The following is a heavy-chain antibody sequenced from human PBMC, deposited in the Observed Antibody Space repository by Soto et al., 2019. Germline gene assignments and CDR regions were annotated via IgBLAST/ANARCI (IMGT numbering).Heavy chain of an antibody. V-gene: IGHV1-46*01. J-gene: IGHJ6*02. CDR3: ARDTLRPGEPNGYCSGGACNFPPGGLDV. Sequence: QVQLVQSGPEVKKPGASVRISCKATGYAFRLHYIHWVRQAPGQGLEWMGISNPGVATTSCARRFEGRVTLPRDTSTSTLYMDLSGLRADDTAKYVCARDTLRPGEPNGYCSGGACNFPPGGLDVWGQGTTVSVSS. CDR2: SNPGVATT. D-gene: IGHD2-15*01. CDR1: GYAFRLHY.